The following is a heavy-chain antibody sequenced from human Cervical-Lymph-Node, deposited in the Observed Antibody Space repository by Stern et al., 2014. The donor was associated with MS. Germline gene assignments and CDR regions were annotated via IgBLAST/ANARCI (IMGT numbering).Heavy chain of an antibody. CDR3: ARGRQQDY. V-gene: IGHV4-34*01. D-gene: IGHD1-1*01. CDR2: SDHSGST. CDR1: GGSFSGYL. Sequence: QVQLQQWGAGLLKPSETLSLTCAVYGGSFSGYLWTWIRQPPGKGLEWIGESDHSGSTSYNPSLKSRVTISVDTSKNQFSLNLNSVTAADTAVYYCARGRQQDYWGQGTQVTVSS. J-gene: IGHJ4*02.